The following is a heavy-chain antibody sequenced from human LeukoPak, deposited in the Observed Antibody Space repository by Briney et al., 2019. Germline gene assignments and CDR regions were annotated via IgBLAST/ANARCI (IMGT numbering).Heavy chain of an antibody. J-gene: IGHJ3*02. Sequence: GGSLRLSCAASGFTFSSYAMSWVRQAPGKGLEWVSSISSSSSYIYYADSVKGRFTISRDNAKNSLYLQMNSLRAEDTAVYYCARAGSYYYAFDIWGQGTMVTVSS. CDR2: ISSSSSYI. D-gene: IGHD1-26*01. V-gene: IGHV3-21*01. CDR1: GFTFSSYA. CDR3: ARAGSYYYAFDI.